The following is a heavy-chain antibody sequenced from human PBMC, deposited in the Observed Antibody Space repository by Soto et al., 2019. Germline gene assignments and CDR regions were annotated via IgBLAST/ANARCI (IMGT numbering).Heavy chain of an antibody. CDR1: GYTFTSYY. CDR2: INPSGGST. V-gene: IGHV1-46*01. J-gene: IGHJ6*02. Sequence: QVQLVQSGAEVKKSGASVKVSCKASGYTFTSYYMHWVRQAPGQGLEWMGIINPSGGSTSYAQKCQGRVTMTRDTSTSTVYMELSSLRSEDTAVYYCARNALWFGEDYGMDVWGQGTTVTVSS. D-gene: IGHD3-10*01. CDR3: ARNALWFGEDYGMDV.